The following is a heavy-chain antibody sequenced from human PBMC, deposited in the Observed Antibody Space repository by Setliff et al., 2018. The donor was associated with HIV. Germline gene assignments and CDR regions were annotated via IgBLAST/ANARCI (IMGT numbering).Heavy chain of an antibody. V-gene: IGHV1-18*01. J-gene: IGHJ6*03. Sequence: AASVKVSCKASGYTFSTYGISWVRQAPGQGLEWMGWITPYNNNTQYTQHLQGRVTMTTVTYTSTAYMDLRSLRSDDTAVYYCARLIKHYDFWSGYYGAYYYYMDVWGTGTTVTVSS. CDR1: GYTFSTYG. CDR3: ARLIKHYDFWSGYYGAYYYYMDV. D-gene: IGHD3-3*01. CDR2: ITPYNNNT.